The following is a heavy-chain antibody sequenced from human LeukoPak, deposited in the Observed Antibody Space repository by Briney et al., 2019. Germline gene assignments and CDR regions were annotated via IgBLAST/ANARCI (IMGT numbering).Heavy chain of an antibody. V-gene: IGHV4-39*07. D-gene: IGHD4-17*01. CDR1: GGSISSSSYY. J-gene: IGHJ4*02. Sequence: SETLSLTCTVSGGSISSSSYYWGWIRQPPGKGLEWIGSIYSSGSTYYNPSLKSRVTISVDTSKNQFSLKVSSVTAADTAVYYCARESGDYGDYGYYFDYWGQGTLVTVSS. CDR3: ARESGDYGDYGYYFDY. CDR2: IYSSGST.